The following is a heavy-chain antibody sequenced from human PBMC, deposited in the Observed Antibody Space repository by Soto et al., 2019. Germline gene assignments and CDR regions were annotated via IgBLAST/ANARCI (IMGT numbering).Heavy chain of an antibody. CDR3: ARDRTWTTLRGRDLRSFDP. CDR2: ISSSSSYI. J-gene: IGHJ5*02. D-gene: IGHD4-17*01. Sequence: EVQLVESGGGLVKPGGSLRLSCAASGFTFSSYSMNWVRQAPGKGLEWVSSISSSSSYIYYADSVKGRFTISRDNAKNSLYLQMNSLRAEDTAVYYCARDRTWTTLRGRDLRSFDPWGQGTLVTVSS. V-gene: IGHV3-21*01. CDR1: GFTFSSYS.